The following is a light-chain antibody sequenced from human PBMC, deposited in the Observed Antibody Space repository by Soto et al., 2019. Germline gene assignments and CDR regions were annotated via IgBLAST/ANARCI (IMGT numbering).Light chain of an antibody. CDR3: QQYGGSPQWT. V-gene: IGKV3-20*01. CDR2: GTS. Sequence: EVVLTQSPGTLSLSPGETATLSCRASQSVGSTYLAWYQQKPGQGPRLLISGTSHRATGIPDRFSGSGSGTDFTLTISRLEPEDFAVYYCQQYGGSPQWTFGQGTKVDIK. CDR1: QSVGSTY. J-gene: IGKJ1*01.